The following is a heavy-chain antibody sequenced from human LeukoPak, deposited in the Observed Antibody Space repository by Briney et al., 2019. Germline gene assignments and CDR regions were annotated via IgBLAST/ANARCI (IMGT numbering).Heavy chain of an antibody. Sequence: GGSLRLSCAASGFTFSRYGMSWVRQAPGKGLEWVSGISGSGGRTYYADSVKGRFTISRDNSNHMLYLQMNSLIAEDTAIYYCAKDDDWLRFEHWGRGTPVSVSS. D-gene: IGHD5-12*01. CDR2: ISGSGGRT. CDR1: GFTFSRYG. J-gene: IGHJ4*02. V-gene: IGHV3-23*01. CDR3: AKDDDWLRFEH.